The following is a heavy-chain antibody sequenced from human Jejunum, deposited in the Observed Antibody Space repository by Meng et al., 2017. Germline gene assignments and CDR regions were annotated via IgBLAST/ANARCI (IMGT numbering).Heavy chain of an antibody. CDR2: IYFRGNT. D-gene: IGHD1-26*01. J-gene: IGHJ3*02. V-gene: IGHV4-31*03. CDR1: GASISSGDYY. Sequence: LRLSCTVSGASISSGDYYWSWIRQHPGKGLEWIGHIYFRGNTYYNPSLKGRLTMSVDTSKNQFSLSLSSVTVSDSAMYYCARDRGGNFYIDAFDIWGQGTMVTVSS. CDR3: ARDRGGNFYIDAFDI.